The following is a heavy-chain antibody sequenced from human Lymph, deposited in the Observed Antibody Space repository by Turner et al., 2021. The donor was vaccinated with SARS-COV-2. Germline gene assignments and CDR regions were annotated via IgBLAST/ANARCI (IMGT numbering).Heavy chain of an antibody. J-gene: IGHJ3*02. V-gene: IGHV3-30*04. CDR1: GFTFSTYA. Sequence: QVQLVESGGGVVQPGRSLRLYCAASGFTFSTYAIHWVRQAHGKGLEWLAVISYDVFNKYYSDSVKCQFTISRDNSKNTLYLQMSSLRAEDTAVYYCARGSGSYLSAFDIWGQGTMVTVSS. CDR2: ISYDVFNK. D-gene: IGHD1-26*01. CDR3: ARGSGSYLSAFDI.